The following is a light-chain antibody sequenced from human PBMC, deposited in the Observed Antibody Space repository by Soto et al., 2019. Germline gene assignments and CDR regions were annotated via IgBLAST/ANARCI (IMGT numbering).Light chain of an antibody. Sequence: EIVMTQSPATLSVSPGERATLSCRASQRVSSTLAWYQQKPGQAPRLLIYGASTRATGIPARFSGSGSGTEFTLTISSLQCEDFAVYYCQQHNNWPLTFGGGTKGEIK. CDR3: QQHNNWPLT. CDR1: QRVSST. V-gene: IGKV3-15*01. J-gene: IGKJ4*01. CDR2: GAS.